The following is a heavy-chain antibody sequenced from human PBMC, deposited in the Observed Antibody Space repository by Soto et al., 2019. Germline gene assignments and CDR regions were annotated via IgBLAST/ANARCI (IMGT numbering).Heavy chain of an antibody. D-gene: IGHD4-17*01. CDR2: NSGYNGNT. V-gene: IGHV1-18*04. CDR1: CYTFRTHG. Sequence: ASVKVSCKASCYTFRTHGVSWVRRAPGQGLEWMGWNSGYNGNTNYAQKFQGRVTMTTETSTNTAYMELRSLRSDDTALYYCASWAGQVRDFGGPLDYG. J-gene: IGHJ6*01. CDR3: ASWAGQVRDFGGPLDYG.